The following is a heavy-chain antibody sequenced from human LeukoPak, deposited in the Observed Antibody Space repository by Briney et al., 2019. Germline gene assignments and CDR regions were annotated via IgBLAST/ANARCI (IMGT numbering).Heavy chain of an antibody. CDR1: GDSIRSYY. Sequence: SETLSLTCTVSGDSIRSYYWSWIRQPPGKGLEWIGYIYFTGSTNYNPSLKSRVTIAADTSENQFSLKLSSVTAADTAVYYCARHYYDSSGYYYSSKSSFDSWGQGSLVTVSS. V-gene: IGHV4-59*08. D-gene: IGHD3-22*01. CDR3: ARHYYDSSGYYYSSKSSFDS. J-gene: IGHJ4*02. CDR2: IYFTGST.